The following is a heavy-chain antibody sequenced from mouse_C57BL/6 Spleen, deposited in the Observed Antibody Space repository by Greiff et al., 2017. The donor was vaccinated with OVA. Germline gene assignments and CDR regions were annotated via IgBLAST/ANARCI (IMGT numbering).Heavy chain of an antibody. V-gene: IGHV1-82*01. J-gene: IGHJ2*01. CDR1: GYAFSSSW. Sequence: VQLVESGPELVKPGASVKISCKASGYAFSSSWMNWVKQRPGKGLEWIGRIYPGDGDTNYNGKFKGKATLTADKSSSTAYMQLSSLTSEDSAVYFCARSLYYDYDSYFDYWGQGTTLTVSS. D-gene: IGHD2-4*01. CDR2: IYPGDGDT. CDR3: ARSLYYDYDSYFDY.